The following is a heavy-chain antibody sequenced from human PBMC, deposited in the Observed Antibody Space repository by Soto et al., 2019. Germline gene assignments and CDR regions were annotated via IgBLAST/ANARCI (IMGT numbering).Heavy chain of an antibody. D-gene: IGHD2-2*01. CDR1: GFTFSSYW. V-gene: IGHV3-7*01. J-gene: IGHJ4*02. CDR2: IKQDGSEK. CDR3: GRFTSTSCHLGSDY. Sequence: GGSLRLSCAASGFTFSSYWMSWVRQAPGKGLEWVANIKQDGSEKYYVDSVRGRFTISRDSSTNTLFLQMNSLRAADTAVYYCGRFTSTSCHLGSDYWGQGTLVTVSS.